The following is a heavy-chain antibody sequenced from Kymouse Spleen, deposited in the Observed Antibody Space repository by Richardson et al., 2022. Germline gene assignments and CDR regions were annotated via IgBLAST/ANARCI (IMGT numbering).Heavy chain of an antibody. Sequence: QVQLQESGPGLVKPSETLSLTCTVSGGSISSYYWSWIRQPPGKGLEWIGYIYYSGSTNYNPSLKSRVTISVDTSKNQFSLKLSSVTAADTAVYYCARDKTSGEFDPWGQGTLVTVSS. J-gene: IGHJ5*02. CDR2: IYYSGST. CDR1: GGSISSYY. D-gene: IGHD1-26*01,IGHD3-10*01,IGHD3-16*02. V-gene: IGHV4-59*01. CDR3: ARDKTSGEFDP.